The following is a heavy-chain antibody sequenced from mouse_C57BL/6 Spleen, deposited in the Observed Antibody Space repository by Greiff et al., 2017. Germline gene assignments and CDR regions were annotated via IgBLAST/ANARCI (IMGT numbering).Heavy chain of an antibody. V-gene: IGHV5-4*01. J-gene: IGHJ3*01. CDR3: ARERDGNLWFAY. D-gene: IGHD2-1*01. CDR1: GFTFSSYA. Sequence: DVKLVESGGGLVKPGGSLKLSCAASGFTFSSYAMSWVRQTPEKRLEWVATISDGGSYTYYPDNVKGRFTISRDNAKNNLYLQMSHLKSEDTAMYYCARERDGNLWFAYWGQGTLVTVSA. CDR2: ISDGGSYT.